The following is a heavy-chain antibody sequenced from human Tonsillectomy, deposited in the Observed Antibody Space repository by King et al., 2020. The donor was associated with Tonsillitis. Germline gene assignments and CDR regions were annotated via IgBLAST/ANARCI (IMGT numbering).Heavy chain of an antibody. J-gene: IGHJ4*02. CDR2: IIPILGIA. Sequence: QLVQSGAEVKKPGSSVKVSSKASGGTFSSYAISWVRQAPGQGLEWMGRIIPILGIANYAQKFQDKVTITADKSTNTAYLELSSLRSEDTAVYYCAREGTSSAFDYWGQGTLVTVSS. CDR1: GGTFSSYA. D-gene: IGHD2/OR15-2a*01. CDR3: AREGTSSAFDY. V-gene: IGHV1-69*09.